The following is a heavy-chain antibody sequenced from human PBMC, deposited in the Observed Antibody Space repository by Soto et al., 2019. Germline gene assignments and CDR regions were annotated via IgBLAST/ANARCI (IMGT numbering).Heavy chain of an antibody. Sequence: EVQLLESGGGLVQPGGSLSLSCVASGFTLSNFAMSWVRQAPGEGLEWVSSVGGAADTYYADSVEGRFTISRDNSKNTLYLQLSSLSAGDTAVYYCAKDAVSYNSVWDAFDIWGQGTLFTVSS. CDR2: SVGGAADT. CDR3: AKDAVSYNSVWDAFDI. V-gene: IGHV3-23*01. D-gene: IGHD1-26*01. CDR1: GFTLSNFA. J-gene: IGHJ3*02.